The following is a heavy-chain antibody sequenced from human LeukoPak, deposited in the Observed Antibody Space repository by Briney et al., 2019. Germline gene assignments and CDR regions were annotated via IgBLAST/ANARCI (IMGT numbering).Heavy chain of an antibody. Sequence: SETLSLTCTVSGGSISSSSYYWGWIRQPPGKGLEWIGYIYYSGRTYYNPSLKSRVTISVDTSKNQFSLKLSSVTAADTAVYYCARSPLSNDYGDYIRFDPWGQGTLVTVSS. CDR1: GGSISSSSYY. J-gene: IGHJ5*02. D-gene: IGHD4-17*01. V-gene: IGHV4-30-4*08. CDR3: ARSPLSNDYGDYIRFDP. CDR2: IYYSGRT.